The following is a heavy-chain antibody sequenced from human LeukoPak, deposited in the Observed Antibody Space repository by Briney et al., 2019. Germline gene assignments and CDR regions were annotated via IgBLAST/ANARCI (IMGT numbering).Heavy chain of an antibody. V-gene: IGHV3-23*01. CDR3: AKTGYSSGWYRIWDY. CDR1: GFTFIRFE. D-gene: IGHD6-19*01. J-gene: IGHJ4*02. CDR2: ISGSGRSA. Sequence: GGFLSVSCAASGFTFIRFEMSWVRQAPAKGLEWVAAISGSGRSAYYADSMKDRFTISRHNSRNSLSLQMNSLRAEDTALYYCAKTGYSSGWYRIWDYWGQGTLVTVSS.